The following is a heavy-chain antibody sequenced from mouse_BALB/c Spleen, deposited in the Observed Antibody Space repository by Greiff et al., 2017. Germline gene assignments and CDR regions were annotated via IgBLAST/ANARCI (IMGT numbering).Heavy chain of an antibody. J-gene: IGHJ4*01. CDR2: ISYDGSN. Sequence: EESGPGLVKPSQSLSLTCSVTGYSITSGYYWNWIRQFPGNKLEWMGYISYDGSNNYNPSLKNRISITRDTSKNQFFLKLNSVTTEDTATYYCAREGKYGNYDAMDYWGQGTSVTVSS. D-gene: IGHD2-10*02. CDR3: AREGKYGNYDAMDY. CDR1: GYSITSGYY. V-gene: IGHV3-6*02.